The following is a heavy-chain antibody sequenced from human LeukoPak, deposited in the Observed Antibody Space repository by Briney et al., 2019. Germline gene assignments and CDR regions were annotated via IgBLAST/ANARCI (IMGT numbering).Heavy chain of an antibody. Sequence: SETLSLTCTVSGGSISSYYWGWIRQPPGKGLEGIGGIYYSGSTNNNPSLKSRVTISVDTSKNQFSLKLSSVTAADTAVYYCARGGSYYYGSGSASSFDYWGQGTLVTVSS. J-gene: IGHJ4*02. D-gene: IGHD3-10*01. CDR3: ARGGSYYYGSGSASSFDY. V-gene: IGHV4-59*01. CDR2: IYYSGST. CDR1: GGSISSYY.